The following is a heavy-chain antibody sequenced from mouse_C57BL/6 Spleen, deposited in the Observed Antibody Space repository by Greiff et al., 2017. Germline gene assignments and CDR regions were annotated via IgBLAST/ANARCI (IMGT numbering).Heavy chain of an antibody. CDR3: ARRGYGSSPCFAY. V-gene: IGHV1-42*01. Sequence: VQLQQSGPELVKPGASVKISCKASGYSFTGYYMNWVKQSPEKSLEWIGEINPSTGGTTYNQKFKAKATLTVDKSSSTAYMQLKSLTSEDSAVYYGARRGYGSSPCFAYWGQGTLVTVSA. CDR2: INPSTGGT. J-gene: IGHJ3*01. CDR1: GYSFTGYY. D-gene: IGHD1-1*01.